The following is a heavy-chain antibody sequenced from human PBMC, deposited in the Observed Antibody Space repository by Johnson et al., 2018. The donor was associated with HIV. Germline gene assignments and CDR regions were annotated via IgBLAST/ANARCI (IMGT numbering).Heavy chain of an antibody. CDR2: IRYDGSHK. CDR3: AKSKLPDLVLDI. CDR1: RFTFSNCD. J-gene: IGHJ3*02. V-gene: IGHV3-30*02. Sequence: QMQLVESGGGVVQPGGSLRLSCAASRFTFSNCDMHWVRQAPGKGLEWVAFIRYDGSHKYYADSVKGRFTISRDNFKNTLYLQMNSLRGEDTAVYYCAKSKLPDLVLDIWGQGTMVTVSS. D-gene: IGHD4-23*01.